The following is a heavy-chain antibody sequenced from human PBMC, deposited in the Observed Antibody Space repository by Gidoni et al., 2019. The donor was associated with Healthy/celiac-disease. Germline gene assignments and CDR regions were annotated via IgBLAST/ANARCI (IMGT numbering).Heavy chain of an antibody. J-gene: IGHJ4*02. V-gene: IGHV3-23*01. D-gene: IGHD2-15*01. CDR3: AKGRGGYCSGGSCYTGDY. CDR1: GFTFSSSA. Sequence: EVQLLESGGGLVQPGGSLRLSCAASGFTFSSSATSWVRQAPGKGLAWVSAISGSGGSTYYADSVKGRFTISRDNSKNTLYLQMNSLRAEDTAVYYCAKGRGGYCSGGSCYTGDYWGQGTLVTVSS. CDR2: ISGSGGST.